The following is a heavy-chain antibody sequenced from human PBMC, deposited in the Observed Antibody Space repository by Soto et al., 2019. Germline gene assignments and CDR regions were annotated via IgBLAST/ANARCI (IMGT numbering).Heavy chain of an antibody. CDR2: IYYSGST. CDR3: ARAEYSSSWFGSYGMDV. D-gene: IGHD6-13*01. V-gene: IGHV4-61*01. CDR1: GGSVSSGSYY. J-gene: IGHJ6*02. Sequence: LSLTCTVSGGSVSSGSYYWSWIRQPPGKGLEWIGYIYYSGSTNYNPSLKSRVTISVDTSKNQFSLKLSSVTAADTAVYYCARAEYSSSWFGSYGMDVWGQGTTVTVSS.